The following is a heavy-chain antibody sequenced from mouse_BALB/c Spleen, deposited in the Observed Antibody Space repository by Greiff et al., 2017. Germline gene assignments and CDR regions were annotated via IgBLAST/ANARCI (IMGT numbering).Heavy chain of an antibody. V-gene: IGHV5-12-1*01. Sequence: EVQRVESGGGLVKPGGSLKLSCAASGFAFSSYDMSWVRQTPEKRLEWVAYISSGGGSTYYPDTVKGRFTISRDNAKNTLYLQMSSLKSEDTAMYYCARSDYYGSSYGYFDVWGAGTTVTVSS. CDR1: GFAFSSYD. CDR2: ISSGGGST. CDR3: ARSDYYGSSYGYFDV. D-gene: IGHD1-1*01. J-gene: IGHJ1*01.